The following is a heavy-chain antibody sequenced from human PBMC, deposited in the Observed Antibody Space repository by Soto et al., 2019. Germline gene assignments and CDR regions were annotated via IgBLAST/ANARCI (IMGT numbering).Heavy chain of an antibody. J-gene: IGHJ5*02. CDR3: AKKAGLVSTYPPQFDP. CDR1: GFTFIGYA. V-gene: IGHV3-23*01. D-gene: IGHD2-2*01. Sequence: GGSLRLPCAAFGFTFIGYAVSWVRQAPGKGLEWVSVISGSGDATHYADSVKGRFTISRDNSKNTLYLQMNSLRGEDTAVYYCAKKAGLVSTYPPQFDPRGHGTLVTVSS. CDR2: ISGSGDAT.